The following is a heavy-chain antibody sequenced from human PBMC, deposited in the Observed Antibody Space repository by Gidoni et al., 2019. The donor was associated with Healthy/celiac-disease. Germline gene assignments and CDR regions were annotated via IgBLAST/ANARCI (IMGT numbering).Heavy chain of an antibody. Sequence: QVQLQQWGAGLLKPSETLSLTCAVYGGSFSGYYWRWIRQPPGKGLEWIGEIKHSGSTNYNPSLKSRVTISVDTSKNQFSLKLSSVTAADTAVYYCARGGRGTVATDYYYGMDVWGQGTTVTVSS. D-gene: IGHD5-12*01. V-gene: IGHV4-34*01. CDR1: GGSFSGYY. J-gene: IGHJ6*02. CDR2: IKHSGST. CDR3: ARGGRGTVATDYYYGMDV.